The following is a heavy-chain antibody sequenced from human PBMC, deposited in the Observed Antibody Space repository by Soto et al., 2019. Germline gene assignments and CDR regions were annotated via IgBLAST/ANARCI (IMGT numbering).Heavy chain of an antibody. Sequence: GTRRLAGAAFGFTLSAYYMRWIRPAPGKGLEWVSYISSSGSTIYYADSVKGRFTISRDNAKTSLYPQMNSLRAEDTAVYYCAREHDGSGDYLCDSGGQGTMVTVSS. V-gene: IGHV3-11*01. D-gene: IGHD3-22*01. CDR3: AREHDGSGDYLCDS. CDR2: ISSSGSTI. CDR1: GFTLSAYY. J-gene: IGHJ3*02.